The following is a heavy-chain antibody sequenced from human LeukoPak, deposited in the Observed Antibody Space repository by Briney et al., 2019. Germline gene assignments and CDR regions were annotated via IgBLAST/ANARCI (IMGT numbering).Heavy chain of an antibody. Sequence: GGSLRLSCAASGFTVISNYMSWVRQAPGKGLEWVSVIYSGGDTYYADSVKGRFSISRDNSKNMMYLQMNSLRAEDTALYYCARGGSSYYMDVWGKGTTVTVSS. V-gene: IGHV3-66*01. CDR2: IYSGGDT. D-gene: IGHD3-10*01. CDR1: GFTVISNY. J-gene: IGHJ6*03. CDR3: ARGGSSYYMDV.